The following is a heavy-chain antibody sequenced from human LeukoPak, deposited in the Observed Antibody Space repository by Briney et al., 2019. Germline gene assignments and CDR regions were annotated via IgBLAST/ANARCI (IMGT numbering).Heavy chain of an antibody. CDR1: GGTFSSYA. J-gene: IGHJ4*02. V-gene: IGHV1-69*11. CDR2: IVPILGTT. CDR3: AKEGYSSSWGDSDFDY. Sequence: GASVKVSCKASGGTFSSYAISWVRQAPGQGLDWMGRIVPILGTTNYAPNFQGRVTITTDESTSTAYMELSSLRSEDTAVYYCAKEGYSSSWGDSDFDYWGQGTLVTVSS. D-gene: IGHD6-13*01.